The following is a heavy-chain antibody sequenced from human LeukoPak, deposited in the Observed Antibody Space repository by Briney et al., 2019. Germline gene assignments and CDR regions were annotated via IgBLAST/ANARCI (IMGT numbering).Heavy chain of an antibody. J-gene: IGHJ4*02. D-gene: IGHD5-24*01. CDR3: AKKIEMAKISHFDY. CDR1: GFTFSSYA. V-gene: IGHV3-23*01. Sequence: GGSLRRSCAASGFTFSSYAMSWVRQAPGKGPEWVSAISGSGGSTYYADSVKGRFTISRDNSKNTLYLQMNSLRAADTAVYYCAKKIEMAKISHFDYWGQGTLVTVSS. CDR2: ISGSGGST.